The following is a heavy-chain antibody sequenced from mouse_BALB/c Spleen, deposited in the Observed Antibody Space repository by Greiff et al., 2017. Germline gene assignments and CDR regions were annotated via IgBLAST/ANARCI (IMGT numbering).Heavy chain of an antibody. Sequence: EVQRVESGPGLVKPSQSLSLTCTVTSYSITSDYAWNWIRQFPGNKLEWMGYISYSGSTSYNPSLKSRISITRDTSKNQFFLQLNSVTTEDTATYYCASARIFTTVVGYAMDYWGQGTSVTVSS. D-gene: IGHD1-1*01. CDR3: ASARIFTTVVGYAMDY. CDR2: ISYSGST. V-gene: IGHV3-2*02. CDR1: SYSITSDYA. J-gene: IGHJ4*01.